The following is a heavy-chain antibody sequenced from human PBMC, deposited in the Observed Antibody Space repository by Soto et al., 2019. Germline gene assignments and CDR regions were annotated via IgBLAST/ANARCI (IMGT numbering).Heavy chain of an antibody. CDR1: GDSISRGDYY. J-gene: IGHJ4*02. V-gene: IGHV4-30-4*01. CDR2: IYYSGNT. CDR3: ARAFGVVGSPLDY. D-gene: IGHD3-3*01. Sequence: QVQLQESGPGLVKPSQTLSLSCTVSGDSISRGDYYWTWIRQPPGKGLEWIGFIYYSGNTFYNPSLRGRVTISLDTSKNQFSLKLNFVTAPDTAVYYCARAFGVVGSPLDYWGQGSLVTVSS.